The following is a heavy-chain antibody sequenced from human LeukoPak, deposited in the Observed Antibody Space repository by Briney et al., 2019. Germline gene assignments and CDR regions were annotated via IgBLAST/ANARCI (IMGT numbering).Heavy chain of an antibody. CDR3: ARGGGLDV. Sequence: GGSLRLSCAASGFTFSSYWMNWARQAPGKGLEWVASINHNGNVNYYVDSVEGRFTISRDNAKNSLYLRMSNLRAEDTAVYFCARGGGLDVWGQGATVTVSS. V-gene: IGHV3-7*03. J-gene: IGHJ6*02. CDR2: INHNGNVN. CDR1: GFTFSSYW. D-gene: IGHD3-16*01.